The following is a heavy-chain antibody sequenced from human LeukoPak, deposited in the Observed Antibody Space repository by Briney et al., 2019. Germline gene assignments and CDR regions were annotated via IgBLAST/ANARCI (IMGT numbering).Heavy chain of an antibody. CDR2: ISSGSSAR. CDR3: ARMSGSRLPGY. J-gene: IGHJ4*02. V-gene: IGHV3-48*01. D-gene: IGHD3-3*01. CDR1: AFTFSIHS. Sequence: GGYLRLSCTASAFTFSIHSMNWVRQTPGKGLEWVSYISSGSSARYYADSVKGRFTISRDDARNSLYLQMNSLRAEDTAVYYCARMSGSRLPGYWGQGTLVTVSS.